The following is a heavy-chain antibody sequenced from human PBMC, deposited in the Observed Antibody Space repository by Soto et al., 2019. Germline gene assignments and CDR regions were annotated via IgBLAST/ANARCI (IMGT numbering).Heavy chain of an antibody. CDR2: IIPILGIA. CDR3: AREHYYGSGSYYYYYYYMDV. Sequence: ASVKVSCKASGGTFSSYTISWVRQAPGQGLEWMGRIIPILGIANYAQKFQGRVTITADKSTSTAYMELSSLRSEDTAVYYCAREHYYGSGSYYYYYYYMDVWGKGTTVTVSS. CDR1: GGTFSSYT. V-gene: IGHV1-69*04. J-gene: IGHJ6*03. D-gene: IGHD3-10*01.